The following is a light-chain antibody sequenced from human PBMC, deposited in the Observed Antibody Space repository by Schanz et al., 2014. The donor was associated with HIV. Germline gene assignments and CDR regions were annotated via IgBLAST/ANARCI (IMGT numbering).Light chain of an antibody. CDR1: SGDIGGYNY. CDR2: EVN. J-gene: IGLJ1*01. CDR3: NSYSHSNTYV. V-gene: IGLV2-8*01. Sequence: QSALTQPPSASGSPGQSVTISCTGTSGDIGGYNYVSWYQQHPGKAPKLMIYEVNERPSGVPDRFSGSKSGNTASLTISGLQPEDEADYYCNSYSHSNTYVFGSGTKLTVL.